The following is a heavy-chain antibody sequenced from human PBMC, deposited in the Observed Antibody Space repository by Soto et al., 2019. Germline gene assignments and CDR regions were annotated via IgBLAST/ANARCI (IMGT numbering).Heavy chain of an antibody. D-gene: IGHD2-15*01. CDR3: ARGNVVVLTANRSRNRWFDP. CDR2: INHRGST. V-gene: IGHV4-34*01. J-gene: IGHJ5*02. CDR1: GGSLSGYY. Sequence: XETLSLTFAVYGGSLSGYYWTWIGQPPGKGLEWIGEINHRGSTIYNPSLKSRVTISVDTSTNHFSLRLTSVTAADTAVYYCARGNVVVLTANRSRNRWFDPWGQGTLVTVSS.